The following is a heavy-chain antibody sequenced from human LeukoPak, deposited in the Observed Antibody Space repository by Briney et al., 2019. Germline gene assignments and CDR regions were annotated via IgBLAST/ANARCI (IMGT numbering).Heavy chain of an antibody. D-gene: IGHD6-19*01. CDR3: ARDRAVAGTGANWFDP. J-gene: IGHJ5*02. Sequence: PGGSLRLSCAASGFTFSSYSMNWVRQAPGKGLEWVSSISSSSSYIYYADSVKGRFTISRDNAKNSQYLQMNSLRAEDTAVYYCARDRAVAGTGANWFDPWGQGTLVTVSS. V-gene: IGHV3-21*01. CDR2: ISSSSSYI. CDR1: GFTFSSYS.